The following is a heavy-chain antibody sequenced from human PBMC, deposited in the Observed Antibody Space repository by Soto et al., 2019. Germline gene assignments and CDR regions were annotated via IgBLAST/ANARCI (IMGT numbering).Heavy chain of an antibody. CDR3: ARVVGRRQLLNPSKYFDY. J-gene: IGHJ4*02. CDR1: GGSFSGYY. V-gene: IGHV4-34*01. Sequence: QVQLQQWGAGLLKPSETLSLTCAVYGGSFSGYYWSWIRQPPGKGLEWIGEINHSGSTNYNPSLKRRVTISVDTSKNQFSLKLSSVTAADTAVYYCARVVGRRQLLNPSKYFDYWGQGTLVTVSS. D-gene: IGHD6-6*01. CDR2: INHSGST.